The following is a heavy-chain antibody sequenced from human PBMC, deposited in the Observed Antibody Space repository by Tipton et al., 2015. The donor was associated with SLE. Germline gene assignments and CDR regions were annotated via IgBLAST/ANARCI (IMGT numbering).Heavy chain of an antibody. CDR3: ASSLMITFGGVIRPDAFDI. J-gene: IGHJ3*02. CDR2: IYTSGST. V-gene: IGHV4-61*09. D-gene: IGHD3-16*01. Sequence: TLSLTCTVSGGSISSGSYYWSWIRQPAGKGLEWIGYIYTSGSTNYNPSLKSRVTISVDTSKNQFSLKLSSVTAADTAVYYCASSLMITFGGVIRPDAFDIWGQGTMVTVSS. CDR1: GGSISSGSYY.